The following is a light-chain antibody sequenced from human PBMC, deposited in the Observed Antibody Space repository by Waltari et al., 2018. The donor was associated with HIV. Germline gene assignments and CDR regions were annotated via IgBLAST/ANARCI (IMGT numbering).Light chain of an antibody. CDR2: DAS. V-gene: IGKV1-33*01. Sequence: DIQMTQSPSSLSASVGDRVTITCQASQDISNYLNWYQQKQGKAPKLLIYDASMLETGVPSRFIGSVSGTDFTFTISSMQPEDIATYYCQQYDNLPLTFGGGTKVEIK. CDR1: QDISNY. CDR3: QQYDNLPLT. J-gene: IGKJ4*01.